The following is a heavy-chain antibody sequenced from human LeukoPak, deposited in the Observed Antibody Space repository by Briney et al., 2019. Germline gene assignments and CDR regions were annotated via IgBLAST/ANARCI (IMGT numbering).Heavy chain of an antibody. V-gene: IGHV1-46*01. CDR2: INPSGGST. CDR3: ARDTPYDTSGYFFDY. D-gene: IGHD3-22*01. CDR1: GYTFTSYY. J-gene: IGHJ4*02. Sequence: GASVKVSCKASGYTFTSYYMHWVRQAPGQGLEWMGIINPSGGSTSYAQKFQGRVTMTRDTSTSTVYMELSSLRSEDTAVYYCARDTPYDTSGYFFDYWGQGTLVTVSS.